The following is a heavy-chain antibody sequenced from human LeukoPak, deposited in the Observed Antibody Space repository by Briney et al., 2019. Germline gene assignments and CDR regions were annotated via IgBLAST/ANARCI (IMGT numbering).Heavy chain of an antibody. CDR1: GFTVSSSY. CDR3: ARALGMGSSGFDY. V-gene: IGHV3-53*01. Sequence: GGSLRLSCAASGFTVSSSYMNWVRQAPGKGLEWVSVIYSGGSTFYADSVRGRFTISRDNSKNTLYLQMNSLRVEDTAVYYCARALGMGSSGFDYWGQGTLVTVSS. J-gene: IGHJ4*02. CDR2: IYSGGST. D-gene: IGHD6-19*01.